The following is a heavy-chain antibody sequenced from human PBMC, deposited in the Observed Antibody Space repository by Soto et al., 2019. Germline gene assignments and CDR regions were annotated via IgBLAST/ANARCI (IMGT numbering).Heavy chain of an antibody. CDR2: INHSGST. CDR1: GGSFSGYY. Sequence: QVQLQQWGAGLLKPSETLSLTCAVYGGSFSGYYWSWIRQPPGKGLEWIGEINHSGSTNYNPSLKGRVTISIDTSKNQFSLKLSSVTAADTAVYYCAPRSGSNGMAVWGQGTTVTVSS. V-gene: IGHV4-34*01. CDR3: APRSGSNGMAV. J-gene: IGHJ6*02. D-gene: IGHD3-10*01.